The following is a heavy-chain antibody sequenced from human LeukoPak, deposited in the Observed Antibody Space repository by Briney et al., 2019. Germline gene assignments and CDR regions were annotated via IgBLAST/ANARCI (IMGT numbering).Heavy chain of an antibody. Sequence: PTGRSLRLSCAASGFTFSSYGMHWVRQAPGKGLEWVAVISYDGSNKYYADSVKGRFTISRDNSKNTLYLQMNSLRAEDTAVYYCATPTGLGYYYGMDVWGQGTTVTVPS. D-gene: IGHD1-14*01. CDR2: ISYDGSNK. CDR1: GFTFSSYG. CDR3: ATPTGLGYYYGMDV. J-gene: IGHJ6*02. V-gene: IGHV3-30*03.